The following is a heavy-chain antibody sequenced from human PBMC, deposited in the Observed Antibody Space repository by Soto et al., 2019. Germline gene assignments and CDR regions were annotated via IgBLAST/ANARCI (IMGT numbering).Heavy chain of an antibody. CDR1: GFTFSSYG. J-gene: IGHJ6*02. V-gene: IGHV3-30*18. D-gene: IGHD1-26*01. CDR2: ISYDGSNK. CDR3: AKDRLRGGFLTTATTNGMDV. Sequence: LRLSCAASGFTFSSYGMHWVRQAPGKGLGWVALISYDGSNKYYVDSVKGRFTISRDNSKNTLFLQMNSLRAGDTAVYYCAKDRLRGGFLTTATTNGMDVWGQGTTVTVSS.